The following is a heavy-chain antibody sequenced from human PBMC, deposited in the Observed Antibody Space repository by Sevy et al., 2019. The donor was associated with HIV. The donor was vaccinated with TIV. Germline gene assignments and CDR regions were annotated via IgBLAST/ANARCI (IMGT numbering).Heavy chain of an antibody. V-gene: IGHV4-61*01. D-gene: IGHD5-18*01. J-gene: IGHJ4*02. CDR2: ISYSGST. CDR3: ARDGNRAMFYFDQ. Sequence: SETLSLTCTISGGSVSSGTYHWSWIRQPPGKGLEWIGYISYSGSTKYNPSLMGRVTISGDTSSNQFFLKLSSVTAADTAVYYCARDGNRAMFYFDQWGQGTLSPSPQ. CDR1: GGSVSSGTYH.